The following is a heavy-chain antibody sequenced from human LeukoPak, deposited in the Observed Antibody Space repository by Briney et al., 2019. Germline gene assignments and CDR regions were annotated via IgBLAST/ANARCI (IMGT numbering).Heavy chain of an antibody. CDR3: ARDRALYYDFWSGYYGEGY. CDR1: GFTFSDYY. V-gene: IGHV3-11*04. D-gene: IGHD3-3*01. CDR2: ISSSGSTI. J-gene: IGHJ4*02. Sequence: GGSLRLSCAASGFTFSDYYMSWIRQAPGNGLEWVSYISSSGSTIYYADSVKGRFTISRDNAKNSLYLQMNSPRAEDTAVYYCARDRALYYDFWSGYYGEGYWGQGTLVTVSS.